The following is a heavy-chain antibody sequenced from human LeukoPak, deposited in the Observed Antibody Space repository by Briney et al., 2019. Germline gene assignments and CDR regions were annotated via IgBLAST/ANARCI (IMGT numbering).Heavy chain of an antibody. CDR1: GGSISSSNW. J-gene: IGHJ4*02. CDR3: ARETAGALYYFDY. V-gene: IGHV4-4*02. CDR2: IYHSGST. D-gene: IGHD1-26*01. Sequence: SETLSLTCAVSGGSISSSNWWSWVRQPPGKGLEWIGEIYHSGSTNYNPSLKSRVTISVDKSKNQFSLKLSSVTAADTAAYYCARETAGALYYFDYWGQGTLVTVSS.